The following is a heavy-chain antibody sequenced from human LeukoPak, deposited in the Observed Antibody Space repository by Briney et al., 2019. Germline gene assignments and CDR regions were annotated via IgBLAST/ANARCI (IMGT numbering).Heavy chain of an antibody. J-gene: IGHJ5*02. Sequence: PSETLSLTCAVYGGSFSGYYWSWIRQPPGKGLEWIGEINHSGSTNYNPSLKSRVTTSVDTSKNQFSLKLSSVTAADTAVYYCARGRVRRGYYDSSGHQNWFDPWGQGTLVTVSS. D-gene: IGHD3-22*01. V-gene: IGHV4-34*01. CDR1: GGSFSGYY. CDR3: ARGRVRRGYYDSSGHQNWFDP. CDR2: INHSGST.